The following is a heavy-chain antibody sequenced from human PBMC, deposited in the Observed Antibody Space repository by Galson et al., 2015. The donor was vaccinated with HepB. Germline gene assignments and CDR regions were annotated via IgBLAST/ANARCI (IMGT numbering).Heavy chain of an antibody. CDR1: GFTFSSYW. CDR3: ARSAFYCSSTSCYTGYYYYYMDV. D-gene: IGHD2-2*02. Sequence: SLRLSCAASGFTFSSYWMSWVRQAPGKGLEWVANIKQDGSEKYYVDSVKGRFTISRDNAKNSLYLQMNSLRAEDTAVYYRARSAFYCSSTSCYTGYYYYYMDVWGKGTTVTVSS. J-gene: IGHJ6*03. V-gene: IGHV3-7*03. CDR2: IKQDGSEK.